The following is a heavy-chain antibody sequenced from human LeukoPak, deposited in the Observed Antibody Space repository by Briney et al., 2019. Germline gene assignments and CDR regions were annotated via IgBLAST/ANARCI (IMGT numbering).Heavy chain of an antibody. CDR2: IYSGGST. V-gene: IGHV3-53*01. Sequence: GGSLRLSCAASGFTVSSNYMSWVRQAPGKGLEWVSVIYSGGSTYYADSVKGRFTISRDNSKNTLYLQMNSLRAEDTAVYYCARSDSSGYPIDYWGQGTLVTVSS. D-gene: IGHD3-22*01. CDR1: GFTVSSNY. CDR3: ARSDSSGYPIDY. J-gene: IGHJ4*02.